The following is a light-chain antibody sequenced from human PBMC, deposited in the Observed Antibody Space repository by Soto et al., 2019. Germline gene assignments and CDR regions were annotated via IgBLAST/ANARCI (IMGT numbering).Light chain of an antibody. V-gene: IGKV1-5*03. CDR3: QQYVKYPVT. J-gene: IGKJ1*01. CDR2: MAS. Sequence: DIQMTQSPSTLSASVGDRVTITCRANQSIYSWLAWYQHKPGNAPKFLIYMASSLENGVPSRFSSSGSGTEFTLTIRSLQADDVETYVCQQYVKYPVTFGQGTKVEIK. CDR1: QSIYSW.